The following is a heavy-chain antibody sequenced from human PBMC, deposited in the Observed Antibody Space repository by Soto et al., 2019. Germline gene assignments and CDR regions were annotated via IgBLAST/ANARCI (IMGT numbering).Heavy chain of an antibody. J-gene: IGHJ6*02. D-gene: IGHD2-15*01. CDR3: ARERRRFLGYCSGGSCYSGIGFGYYYYGMDV. V-gene: IGHV3-33*01. Sequence: GGSLRLSCAASGFTFSSYGMHWVRQAPGKGLEWVAVIWYDGSNKYYADSVKGRFTISRDNSKNTLYLQMNSLRADDTAVYYCARERRRFLGYCSGGSCYSGIGFGYYYYGMDVWGQGTTVTVSS. CDR1: GFTFSSYG. CDR2: IWYDGSNK.